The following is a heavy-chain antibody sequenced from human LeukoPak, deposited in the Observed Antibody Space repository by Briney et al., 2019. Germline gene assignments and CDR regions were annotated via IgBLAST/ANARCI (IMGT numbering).Heavy chain of an antibody. CDR3: VRDAS. V-gene: IGHV3-23*01. J-gene: IGHJ4*02. Sequence: GGSLRLSCAASGFTFSNYAMTWVRQAPGKGLDWVSGISVSGDSTYYADSVKGRFTISRDNSKNTLYLQMNSLRAEDTAVYYCVRDASWGQGTLVTVSS. CDR2: ISVSGDST. CDR1: GFTFSNYA.